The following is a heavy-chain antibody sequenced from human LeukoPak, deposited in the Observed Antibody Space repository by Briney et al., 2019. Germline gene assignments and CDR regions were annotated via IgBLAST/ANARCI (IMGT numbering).Heavy chain of an antibody. CDR2: ISYDGSNK. Sequence: PGGSLRLSCAASGFTFSSYAMHWVRQAPGKGLEWVAVISYDGSNKYYADSVKGRFTISRDNSKNTLYLQMNSLRAEDTAVYYCARDRCSSTSCYCRSWGQGTLVTVSS. J-gene: IGHJ5*02. CDR1: GFTFSSYA. V-gene: IGHV3-30-3*01. CDR3: ARDRCSSTSCYCRS. D-gene: IGHD2-2*01.